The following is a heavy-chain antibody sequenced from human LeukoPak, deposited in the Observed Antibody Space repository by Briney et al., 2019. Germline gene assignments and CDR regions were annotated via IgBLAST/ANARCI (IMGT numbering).Heavy chain of an antibody. CDR1: GFTFSSYG. D-gene: IGHD3-22*01. CDR3: AKDYYDSSGSSAFDI. Sequence: GRSLRLSCAASGFTFSSYGMHWVRQAPGKGLEWVAVISYDGSNKYYADSVKGRFTISRDNSKNTLYLQMNSLRAEDTAVYYCAKDYYDSSGSSAFDIWGQGTMVTVSS. CDR2: ISYDGSNK. V-gene: IGHV3-30*18. J-gene: IGHJ3*02.